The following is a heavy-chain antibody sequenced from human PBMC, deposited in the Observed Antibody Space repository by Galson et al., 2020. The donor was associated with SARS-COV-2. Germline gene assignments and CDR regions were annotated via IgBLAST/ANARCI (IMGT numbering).Heavy chain of an antibody. D-gene: IGHD5-12*01. V-gene: IGHV1-2*02. CDR1: GYTFTGYY. CDR3: ARDSVVMLGYNYGPANFHDY. CDR2: INPNRGGA. Sequence: GESLKISCTASGYTFTGYYLHWVRQAPGQGLEWMGWINPNRGGANYAQKFQGRVTMTRDTSISTAYMELSGLTSDDTAVYYCARDSVVMLGYNYGPANFHDYWGQGTLVTVSS. J-gene: IGHJ4*02.